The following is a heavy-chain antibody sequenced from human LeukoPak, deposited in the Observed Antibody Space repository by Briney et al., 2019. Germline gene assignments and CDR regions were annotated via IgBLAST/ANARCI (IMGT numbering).Heavy chain of an antibody. Sequence: EGSLRLSCAASGLTFGSYAMSWVRQAPGKGLEWVSGMSGSGGSTYYADAVKGRFTISRDNSKNTLYLQMNSLRAEDTAVYYCAKGISPDYTAMAAAAGMDVWGQGTTVTVSS. V-gene: IGHV3-23*01. CDR3: AKGISPDYTAMAAAAGMDV. D-gene: IGHD5-18*01. CDR2: MSGSGGST. J-gene: IGHJ6*02. CDR1: GLTFGSYA.